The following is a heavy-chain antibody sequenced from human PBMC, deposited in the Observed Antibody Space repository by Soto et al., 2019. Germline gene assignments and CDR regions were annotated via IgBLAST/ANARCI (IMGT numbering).Heavy chain of an antibody. D-gene: IGHD2-2*01. J-gene: IGHJ4*02. Sequence: TSETLSLTCTVSGGSVSSGSYYWSWIRQPPGKGLEWIGYIYYSGSTNYNPSLKSRVTISVDTSKNQFSLKLSSVTAADTAVYYCARYCSSTSCFPLDYWGQGTLVTVSS. CDR2: IYYSGST. V-gene: IGHV4-61*01. CDR1: GGSVSSGSYY. CDR3: ARYCSSTSCFPLDY.